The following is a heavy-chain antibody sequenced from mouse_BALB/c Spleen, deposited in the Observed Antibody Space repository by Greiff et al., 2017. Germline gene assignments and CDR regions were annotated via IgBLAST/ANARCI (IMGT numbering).Heavy chain of an antibody. CDR3: ARGRGDGYWFAY. CDR1: GFTFSSYA. V-gene: IGHV5-6-5*01. J-gene: IGHJ3*01. CDR2: ISSGGST. D-gene: IGHD2-3*01. Sequence: EVQGVESGGGLVKPGGSLKLSCAASGFTFSSYAMSWVRQTPEKRLEWVASISSGGSTYYPDSVKGRFTISRDNARNILYLQMSSLRSEDTAMYYCARGRGDGYWFAYWGQGTLVTVSA.